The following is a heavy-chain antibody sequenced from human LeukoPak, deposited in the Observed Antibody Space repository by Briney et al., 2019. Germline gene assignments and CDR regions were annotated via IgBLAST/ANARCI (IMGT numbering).Heavy chain of an antibody. V-gene: IGHV4-30-2*01. CDR2: IYHSGST. D-gene: IGHD2-2*01. CDR3: ARGVPAAPPRYYYGMDV. J-gene: IGHJ6*02. Sequence: PSETLSLTCAVSGGSISSGGYSRSWIRQPPGKGLEWIGYIYHSGSTYYNPSLKSRVTISVDRSKNQFSLKLSSVTAADTAVYYCARGVPAAPPRYYYGMDVWGQGTTVTVSS. CDR1: GGSISSGGYS.